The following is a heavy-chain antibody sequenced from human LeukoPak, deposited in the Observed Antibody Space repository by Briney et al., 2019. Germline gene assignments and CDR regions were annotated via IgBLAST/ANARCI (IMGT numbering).Heavy chain of an antibody. CDR1: GFTFYNYA. V-gene: IGHV3-64*02. CDR3: ATRHEYSYPY. J-gene: IGHJ4*02. CDR2: IGGNGDTS. D-gene: IGHD5-18*01. Sequence: GGSLRLSCVASGFTFYNYAMHWVRQAPGKGLEYVSAIGGNGDTSYYADSVKGRFTISRDNFQNTVYVQLGRLRTEDIAVYYCATRHEYSYPYWGQGTLVTVSS.